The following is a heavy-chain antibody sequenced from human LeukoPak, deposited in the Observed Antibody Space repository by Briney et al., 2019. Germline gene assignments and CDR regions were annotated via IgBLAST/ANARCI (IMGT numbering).Heavy chain of an antibody. Sequence: ASVKVSCKASGGTFSSYAISWVRQAPGQGLEWMGGIIPIFGTANYAQKFQERVTITRDMSTSTAYMELSSLRSEDTAVYYCAAEAAAGTFYFDYWGQGTLVTVSS. CDR3: AAEAAAGTFYFDY. D-gene: IGHD6-13*01. CDR2: IIPIFGTA. J-gene: IGHJ4*02. CDR1: GGTFSSYA. V-gene: IGHV1-69*05.